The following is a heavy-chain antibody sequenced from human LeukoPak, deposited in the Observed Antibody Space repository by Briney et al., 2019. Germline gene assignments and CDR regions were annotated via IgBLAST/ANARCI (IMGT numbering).Heavy chain of an antibody. CDR3: ACYNFVGRTLDC. CDR2: LHTSGST. J-gene: IGHJ4*02. D-gene: IGHD5-24*01. CDR1: GGSITSHI. V-gene: IGHV4-4*07. Sequence: PSETLSLSCAVSGGSITSHIWSWMRQPAGEGLEWIGRLHTSGSTIYNPSLKSRLTISVDTSGNHFSLKLGTVTAADTAVYYCACYNFVGRTLDCWGQGTLVTVSS.